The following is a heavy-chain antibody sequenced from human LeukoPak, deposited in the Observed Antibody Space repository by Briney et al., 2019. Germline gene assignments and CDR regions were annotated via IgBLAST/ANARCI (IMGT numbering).Heavy chain of an antibody. CDR3: ARDAQYSSSSAYFDY. D-gene: IGHD6-6*01. Sequence: SVKVSCKASGGTFSSYAISWVRQAPGQGHEWMGRIIPIFGTANYAQKFQGRVTITTDESTSTAYMELSSLRSEDTAVYYCARDAQYSSSSAYFDYWGQGTLVTVSS. CDR2: IIPIFGTA. V-gene: IGHV1-69*05. J-gene: IGHJ4*02. CDR1: GGTFSSYA.